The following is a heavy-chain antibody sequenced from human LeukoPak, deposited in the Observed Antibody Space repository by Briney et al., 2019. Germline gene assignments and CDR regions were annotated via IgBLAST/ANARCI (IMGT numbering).Heavy chain of an antibody. Sequence: SETLSLTCAVYGGSFSGYYWSWIRQPPGKGLEWIGEINHSGSTNYNPSLKSRVTISVDTSKNQFSLKLNSVTAADTAVYYCARWYYYDSSGHYELWGQGTLVTVSS. V-gene: IGHV4-34*01. CDR3: ARWYYYDSSGHYEL. CDR1: GGSFSGYY. D-gene: IGHD3-22*01. J-gene: IGHJ4*02. CDR2: INHSGST.